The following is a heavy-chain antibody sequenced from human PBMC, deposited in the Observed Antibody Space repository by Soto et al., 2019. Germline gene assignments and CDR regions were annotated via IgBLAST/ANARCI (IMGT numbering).Heavy chain of an antibody. CDR1: GGSISSSSYY. Sequence: PSETLSLTCTVSGGSISSSSYYWGWIRQPPGKGLEWIGSIYYSGSTYYNPSLKSRVTISVDTSKNQFSLKLSSVTAADTAVYYCARHILSGARGYSYGQKPPKPYYFDYWGQGTLVTVSS. CDR2: IYYSGST. CDR3: ARHILSGARGYSYGQKPPKPYYFDY. V-gene: IGHV4-39*01. J-gene: IGHJ4*02. D-gene: IGHD5-18*01.